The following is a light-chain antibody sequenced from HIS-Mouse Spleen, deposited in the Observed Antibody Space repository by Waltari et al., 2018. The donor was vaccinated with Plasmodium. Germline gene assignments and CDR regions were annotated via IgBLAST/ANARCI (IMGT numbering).Light chain of an antibody. Sequence: QPVLTQPPSSSASPGESARLTCTLPSDINVGSYNISLYQQKHGSPPRYLLYYYPDSDKGQGSGVPSRFSGSKDASANTGILLISGLQSEDEADYYCMIWPSNASGVFGGGTKLTVL. CDR3: MIWPSNASGV. J-gene: IGLJ3*02. CDR2: YYPDSDK. CDR1: SDINVGSYN. V-gene: IGLV5-37*01.